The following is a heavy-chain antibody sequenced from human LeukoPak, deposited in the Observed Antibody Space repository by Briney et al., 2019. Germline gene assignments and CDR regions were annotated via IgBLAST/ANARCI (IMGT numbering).Heavy chain of an antibody. CDR2: INHSGST. D-gene: IGHD1-7*01. CDR1: GGSFSGYY. J-gene: IGHJ4*02. CDR3: AREGNWNYGYY. V-gene: IGHV4-34*01. Sequence: SETLSLTCAVYGGSFSGYYWSWIRQPPGKGLEGIGEINHSGSTNYNPSLKSRVTISVDTSKNQFSLKLSSVTAADTAVYYCAREGNWNYGYYWGQGTLVTVSS.